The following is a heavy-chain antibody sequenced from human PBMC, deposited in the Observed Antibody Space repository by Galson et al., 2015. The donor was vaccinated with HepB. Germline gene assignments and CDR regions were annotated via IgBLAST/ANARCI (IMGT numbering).Heavy chain of an antibody. CDR3: ARDRGWTSSGRTYYFDY. J-gene: IGHJ4*02. CDR1: GFTLRTYW. V-gene: IGHV3-7*01. D-gene: IGHD6-19*01. Sequence: SLRLSCAASGFTLRTYWMNWVRQAPGKGLEWVANIKQDGSEKNYVDSVKGRFTISRDNAENSLYLQMNSLRAEDTAVYYCARDRGWTSSGRTYYFDYWGQGTLVTVSS. CDR2: IKQDGSEK.